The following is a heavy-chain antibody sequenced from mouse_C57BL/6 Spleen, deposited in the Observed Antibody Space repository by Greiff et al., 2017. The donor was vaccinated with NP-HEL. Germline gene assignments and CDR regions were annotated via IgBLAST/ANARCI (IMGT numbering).Heavy chain of an antibody. CDR3: ARVRYSNYPYYFDY. CDR2: IYPGDGDT. CDR1: CYAFSSSW. D-gene: IGHD2-5*01. Sequence: QVQLQQSGPELVKPGASVKISCKASCYAFSSSWMNWVKQRPGKGLEWIGRIYPGDGDTNYNGKFKGKATLTADKSSSTAYMQLSSLTSEDSAVYFCARVRYSNYPYYFDYWGQGTTLTVSS. V-gene: IGHV1-82*01. J-gene: IGHJ2*01.